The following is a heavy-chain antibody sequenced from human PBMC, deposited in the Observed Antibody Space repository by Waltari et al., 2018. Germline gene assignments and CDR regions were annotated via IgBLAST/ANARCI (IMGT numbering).Heavy chain of an antibody. CDR2: IYRSGRT. Sequence: QLQLQESGPGLVKPSGTLSLTCAVSGASMRSNYWWSWVRQPPEKGLEWIGQIYRSGRTTYNPSLESRVTISLDTSNNQFSLKLTSTTAADTAIYYCARDRGRGLYLDSWGQGTLVTVSP. J-gene: IGHJ4*02. CDR1: GASMRSNYW. D-gene: IGHD2-15*01. CDR3: ARDRGRGLYLDS. V-gene: IGHV4-4*02.